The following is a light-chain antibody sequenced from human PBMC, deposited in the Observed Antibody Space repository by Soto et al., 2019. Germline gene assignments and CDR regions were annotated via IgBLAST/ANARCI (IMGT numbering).Light chain of an antibody. CDR3: QQRSNWRIT. V-gene: IGKV3D-11*03. CDR2: DTS. J-gene: IGKJ5*01. CDR1: QSVSSN. Sequence: EIVMTQSPATLSVSPGERATLSCRASQSVSSNLAWYQQKPGQAPRLLISDTSNRATGIPARFSGSGSGTDFTLTISSLEPEDFAVYYCQQRSNWRITFGQGTRLEIK.